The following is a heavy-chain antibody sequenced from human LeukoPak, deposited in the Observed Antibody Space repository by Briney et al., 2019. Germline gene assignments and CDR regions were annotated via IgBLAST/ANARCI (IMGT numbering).Heavy chain of an antibody. CDR3: AKVPPGYCSSTRCFGYYFDY. J-gene: IGHJ4*02. CDR2: ISGSGGST. V-gene: IGHV3-23*01. CDR1: GFTFSSYA. D-gene: IGHD2-2*01. Sequence: PGGSLRLSCAASGFTFSSYAMSWVRQAPGKGLEWVSAISGSGGSTYYADSVKGQFTISRDNSKNTLYLQMNSLRAEDTAVYYCAKVPPGYCSSTRCFGYYFDYWGQGTLVTVSS.